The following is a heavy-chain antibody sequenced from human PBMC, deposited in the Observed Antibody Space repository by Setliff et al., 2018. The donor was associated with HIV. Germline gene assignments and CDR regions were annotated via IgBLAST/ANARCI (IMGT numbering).Heavy chain of an antibody. CDR3: AHSQMGVSGWPVFDS. Sequence: SGPTLVNPTQTITLTCTFSGFSLSTGGVGLGWLRQPPGKAPECLGIIYWDDNKRYTPSLQDRLTITKDTFRHQVVLTMTNMAPVDTGTYYCAHSQMGVSGWPVFDSWGQGTLVTSPQ. CDR2: IYWDDNK. CDR1: GFSLSTGGVG. J-gene: IGHJ4*02. V-gene: IGHV2-5*02. D-gene: IGHD3-16*01.